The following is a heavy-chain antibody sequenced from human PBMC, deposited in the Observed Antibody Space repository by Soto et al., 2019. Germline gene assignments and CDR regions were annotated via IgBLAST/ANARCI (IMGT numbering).Heavy chain of an antibody. CDR2: ISWSSDQL. J-gene: IGHJ6*03. CDR3: AKDKSTGEYSSYRYMDV. D-gene: IGHD6-6*01. CDR1: GFNFENYA. V-gene: IGHV3-9*01. Sequence: EVLLVESGGGLVQPDRPLRLSCAASGFNFENYAMHWLRQAPGRGLVWVSEISWSSDQLGYAGSVMGRFTISTDNRKNSLDLEMNSLTPGDTALYSCAKDKSTGEYSSYRYMDVWGRGTTVIVSS.